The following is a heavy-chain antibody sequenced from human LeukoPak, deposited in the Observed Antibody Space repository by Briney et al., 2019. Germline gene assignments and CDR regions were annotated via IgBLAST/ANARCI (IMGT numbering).Heavy chain of an antibody. D-gene: IGHD5-24*01. J-gene: IGHJ4*02. Sequence: ASVKVSCKASSYTFTSYGISWVRQAPGQGLEWMGIINPSGGSTSYAQKFQGRVTMTRDTSTSTVYMELSSLRSEDTAVYYCARGRRWLQSINFDYWGQGTLVTVPS. CDR1: SYTFTSYG. V-gene: IGHV1-46*01. CDR2: INPSGGST. CDR3: ARGRRWLQSINFDY.